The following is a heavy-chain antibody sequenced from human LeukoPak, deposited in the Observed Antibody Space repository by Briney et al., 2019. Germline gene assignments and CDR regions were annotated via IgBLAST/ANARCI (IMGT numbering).Heavy chain of an antibody. Sequence: PGGSLRLSCAASGFTFSSYSMNWVRQAPGKGLEWVSSISSSSSYIYYADSVKGRFTISRDNAKNSLYLQMNSLRAEDTAVYYCARRYCSGSTCYPYFDYWGQGTLVTVSS. CDR1: GFTFSSYS. D-gene: IGHD2-2*01. CDR2: ISSSSSYI. V-gene: IGHV3-21*01. CDR3: ARRYCSGSTCYPYFDY. J-gene: IGHJ4*02.